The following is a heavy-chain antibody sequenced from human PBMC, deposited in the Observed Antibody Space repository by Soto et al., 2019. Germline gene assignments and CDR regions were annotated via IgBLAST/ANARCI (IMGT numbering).Heavy chain of an antibody. V-gene: IGHV3-74*01. Sequence: QLVESGGDLVQPGGSLRVSCAASGFSFSSYWMHWVRQAPGKGLEWVSRTNNDGSSTTYADSVRGRFTSLRDNAKNTLYLQMTCLRVEDTAVYYCAREMATVSLGAFDIWGKGTMVTVSS. CDR2: TNNDGSST. CDR3: AREMATVSLGAFDI. J-gene: IGHJ3*02. D-gene: IGHD4-4*01. CDR1: GFSFSSYW.